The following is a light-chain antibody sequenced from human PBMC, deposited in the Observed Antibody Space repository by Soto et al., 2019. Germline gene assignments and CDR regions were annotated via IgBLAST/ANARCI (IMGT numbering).Light chain of an antibody. CDR2: GIS. V-gene: IGKV3D-20*02. CDR1: HTISSSY. J-gene: IGKJ5*01. Sequence: DIVLTQSPGTLSLSPGERATLSCRASHTISSSYLAWYQQKPGQAPRLLMYGISRRATGIPDRFSGSGSGTDFTLTFSSLEPEDFAVYYCQQRSNWLTFGQGTRLENK. CDR3: QQRSNWLT.